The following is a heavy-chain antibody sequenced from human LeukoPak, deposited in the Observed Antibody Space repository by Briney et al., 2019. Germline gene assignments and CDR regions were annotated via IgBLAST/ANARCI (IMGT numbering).Heavy chain of an antibody. V-gene: IGHV4-31*03. CDR2: IYYSGST. D-gene: IGHD6-13*01. Sequence: PSQTLSLTCTVSGGSISSGGYYWSWIRQHPGKGLEWIGYIYYSGSTYYNPSLKSRVTISVDTSKNQFSLKLSSVTAADTAVYYCARHPATYSSSWRIDYWGQGTLVTVSS. J-gene: IGHJ4*02. CDR1: GGSISSGGYY. CDR3: ARHPATYSSSWRIDY.